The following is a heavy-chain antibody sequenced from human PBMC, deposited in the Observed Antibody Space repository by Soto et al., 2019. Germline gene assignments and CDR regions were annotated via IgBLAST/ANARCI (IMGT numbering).Heavy chain of an antibody. CDR2: ISWNSGSI. V-gene: IGHV3-9*01. D-gene: IGHD6-6*01. Sequence: GGSLRLSCAASGFTFDDYAMHWVRQAPGKGLEWVSGISWNSGSIGYADSVKGRFTISRDNAKNSLYLQMNSLRAEDTALYYCAKDNEEYSSSSAPEFDPWGQGTLVTVSS. CDR1: GFTFDDYA. J-gene: IGHJ5*02. CDR3: AKDNEEYSSSSAPEFDP.